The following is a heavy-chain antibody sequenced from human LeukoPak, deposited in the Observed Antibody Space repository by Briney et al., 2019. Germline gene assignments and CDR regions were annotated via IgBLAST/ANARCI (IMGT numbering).Heavy chain of an antibody. CDR2: IYYSGST. CDR3: ARASLEWGAAYGDLYFDY. V-gene: IGHV4-59*01. CDR1: GGPISSYY. Sequence: SETLSLTCTVSGGPISSYYWSWIRQPPGKGLEWIGYIYYSGSTDYNPSLKSRVTISVDTSKNQLSLKLSSVTAADTAVYYCARASLEWGAAYGDLYFDYWGQGTLVTVSS. D-gene: IGHD4-17*01. J-gene: IGHJ4*02.